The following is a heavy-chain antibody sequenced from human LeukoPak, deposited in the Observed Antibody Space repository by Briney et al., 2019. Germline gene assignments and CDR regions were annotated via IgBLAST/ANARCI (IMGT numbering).Heavy chain of an antibody. D-gene: IGHD2-15*01. Sequence: SVKVSCKASGGTFSSYAISWVRQAPGQGLEWMGGIIPIFGTANYAQKFQGRVTITADESTSTAYMELSSLRSEDTAVYYCARGVVVVVAAAYFDYWGQGTLVTVSS. J-gene: IGHJ4*02. CDR2: IIPIFGTA. V-gene: IGHV1-69*13. CDR1: GGTFSSYA. CDR3: ARGVVVVVAAAYFDY.